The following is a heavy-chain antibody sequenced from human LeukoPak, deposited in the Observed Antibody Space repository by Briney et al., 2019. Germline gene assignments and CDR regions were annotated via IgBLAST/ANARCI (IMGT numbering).Heavy chain of an antibody. D-gene: IGHD5-18*01. Sequence: GRSLRLSCAASGFTFSNYAMHWVRQAPGKGLEWISYISSSSGSTIYYADSVKGRFTISRDNAKNSLYLQMNSLRAEDTAVYYCARVLGFSYGSDYWGQGTLVTVSS. CDR3: ARVLGFSYGSDY. CDR1: GFTFSNYA. J-gene: IGHJ4*02. CDR2: ISSSSGSTI. V-gene: IGHV3-48*03.